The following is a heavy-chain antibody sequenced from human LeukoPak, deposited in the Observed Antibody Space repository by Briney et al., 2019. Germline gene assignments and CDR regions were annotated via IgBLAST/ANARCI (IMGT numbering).Heavy chain of an antibody. Sequence: GGSLRLSCAASGFTFSSFWMHWVRQAPGKGLVWVSRINSVGSSTSYADSVKGRFTISRDNAKNTLYLQMNSLRAEDTAVYYCARRTIFAGMDVWGQGTTVTVSS. J-gene: IGHJ6*02. V-gene: IGHV3-74*01. D-gene: IGHD3-3*01. CDR2: INSVGSST. CDR1: GFTFSSFW. CDR3: ARRTIFAGMDV.